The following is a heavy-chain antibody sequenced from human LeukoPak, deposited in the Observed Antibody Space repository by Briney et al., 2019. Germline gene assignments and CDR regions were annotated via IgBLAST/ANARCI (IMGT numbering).Heavy chain of an antibody. CDR2: ISAYNGNT. J-gene: IGHJ4*02. CDR3: ARRFYDFWSGYPFDY. D-gene: IGHD3-3*01. V-gene: IGHV1-18*01. CDR1: GYTFTSYG. Sequence: ASVKVSCKASGYTFTSYGISWVRQAPGQGLEWMGWISAYNGNTNYAQKLQGRVTMTTDTSTSTAYMGLRSLRSDDTAVYYCARRFYDFWSGYPFDYWGQGTLVTVSS.